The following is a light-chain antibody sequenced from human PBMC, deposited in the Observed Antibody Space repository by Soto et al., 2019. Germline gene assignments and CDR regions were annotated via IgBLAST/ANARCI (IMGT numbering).Light chain of an antibody. J-gene: IGLJ1*01. V-gene: IGLV2-14*01. CDR2: EVS. Sequence: QSVLTQPASVSGSPGQSITISCTGTSSDVGGYNYVSWYQQHPSKAPKLMIYEVSNRPSGVSNRFSGSKSGNTASLTISGLQAEDEADYYCSSYTSSSTYVFGTGTKVTV. CDR3: SSYTSSSTYV. CDR1: SSDVGGYNY.